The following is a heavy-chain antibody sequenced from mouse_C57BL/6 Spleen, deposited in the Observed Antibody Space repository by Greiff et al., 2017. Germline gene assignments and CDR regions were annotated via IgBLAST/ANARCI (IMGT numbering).Heavy chain of an antibody. CDR3: ASGLGDYYAMDY. Sequence: VQLQQSGAELVKPGASVKISCKASGYAFSSYWMNWVKQRPGKGLEWIGQIYPGDGDTNYNGKFKGKATLTADKSSSTAYMQLSSLTSEDSAVYFCASGLGDYYAMDYWGQGTSGTVSS. D-gene: IGHD3-3*01. J-gene: IGHJ4*01. V-gene: IGHV1-80*01. CDR1: GYAFSSYW. CDR2: IYPGDGDT.